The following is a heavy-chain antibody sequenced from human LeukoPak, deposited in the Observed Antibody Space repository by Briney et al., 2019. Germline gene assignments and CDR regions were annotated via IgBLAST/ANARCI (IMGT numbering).Heavy chain of an antibody. Sequence: GGSLRLSCAASGFTFSSYWMSWVRQAPGKGLEWVSGISWNSGSIGYADSVKGRFTISRDNAKNSLYLQMNSLRAEDMALYYCAKDTSSGWYSAAFDIWGQGTMVTVSS. D-gene: IGHD6-19*01. CDR3: AKDTSSGWYSAAFDI. CDR1: GFTFSSYW. J-gene: IGHJ3*02. CDR2: ISWNSGSI. V-gene: IGHV3-9*03.